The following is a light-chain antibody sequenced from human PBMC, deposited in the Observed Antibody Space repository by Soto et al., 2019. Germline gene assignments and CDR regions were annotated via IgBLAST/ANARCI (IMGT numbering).Light chain of an antibody. Sequence: SYELTQPLSVSVALGQTAKITCGGKDIGSKDVHWFQQRPGQAPVLVIFRSDNRPSGIPERFSGSTSGTPATLTISRAQAWYEADYYCNVWDSSTLIFGGGTKLTVL. CDR1: DIGSKD. CDR2: RSD. J-gene: IGLJ2*01. V-gene: IGLV3-9*01. CDR3: NVWDSSTLI.